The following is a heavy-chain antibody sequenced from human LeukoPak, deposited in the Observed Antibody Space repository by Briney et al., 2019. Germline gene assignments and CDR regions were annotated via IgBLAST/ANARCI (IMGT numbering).Heavy chain of an antibody. CDR1: GFTFSSYA. Sequence: PGRSLRLSCAASGFTFSSYAMHWVRQAPGKGLEGVAVISYDGSNKYYAAALKGRFTISRDNSTSPLYLQMNSLRAEDTAVYYCARGRRGAVGGMDVWGQGATVTVSS. V-gene: IGHV3-30-3*01. CDR2: ISYDGSNK. J-gene: IGHJ6*02. CDR3: ARGRRGAVGGMDV.